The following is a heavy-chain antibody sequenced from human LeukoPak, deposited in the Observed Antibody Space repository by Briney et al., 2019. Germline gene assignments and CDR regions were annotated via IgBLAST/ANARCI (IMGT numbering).Heavy chain of an antibody. CDR2: IYTSGST. Sequence: SETLSLTCAVYGGSFSGYYWSWIRQPAGKGLEWIGRIYTSGSTNYNPSLKSRVTMSVDTSKNQFSLKLSSVTAADTAVYYCARQEYSYADFDYWGQGTLVTVSS. J-gene: IGHJ4*02. D-gene: IGHD5-18*01. CDR3: ARQEYSYADFDY. V-gene: IGHV4-59*10. CDR1: GGSFSGYY.